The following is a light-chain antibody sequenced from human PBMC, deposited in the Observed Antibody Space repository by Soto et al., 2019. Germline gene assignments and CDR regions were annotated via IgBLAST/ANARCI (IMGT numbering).Light chain of an antibody. CDR1: SSNIGADYD. V-gene: IGLV1-40*01. CDR2: GNN. J-gene: IGLJ3*02. Sequence: QSALTQPPSVSGAPGQRVTISCTGSSSNIGADYDVHWYQQLPGTAPKLLIYGNNNRPSGVPDRFSASKSGTSASLAITGLQAEDEADYYCQSYDTSLHGARVFGGGTKLTVL. CDR3: QSYDTSLHGARV.